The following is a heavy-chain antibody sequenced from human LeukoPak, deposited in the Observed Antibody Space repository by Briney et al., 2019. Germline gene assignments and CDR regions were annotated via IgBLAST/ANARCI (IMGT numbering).Heavy chain of an antibody. D-gene: IGHD3-22*01. CDR2: IYYSGST. V-gene: IGHV4-59*01. Sequence: SSETLSLTCTVYGGSISSYYWSWIRQAPGKGLEWIGYIYYSGSTNYNPSLKSRVTISVDTSKNQFSLKLSSVTAADTAVYYCARDTDYYDSSGYRPVDAFDIWGQGTMVTVSS. CDR1: GGSISSYY. CDR3: ARDTDYYDSSGYRPVDAFDI. J-gene: IGHJ3*02.